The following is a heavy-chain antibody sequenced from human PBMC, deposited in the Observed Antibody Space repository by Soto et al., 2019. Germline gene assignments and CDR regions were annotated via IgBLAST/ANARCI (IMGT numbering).Heavy chain of an antibody. Sequence: QVQLVQSGAEVKKPGSSVKVSCKASGGTFSSYAISWVRQAPGQGLEWMGGIIPIFGTANYAQKFQGRVTITADESTSTAYMELSSLRSEDTAVYYCASWSGYCGGDCYDAYYSYGMDVWGQGTTVTVSS. CDR3: ASWSGYCGGDCYDAYYSYGMDV. CDR2: IIPIFGTA. CDR1: GGTFSSYA. J-gene: IGHJ6*02. D-gene: IGHD2-21*02. V-gene: IGHV1-69*01.